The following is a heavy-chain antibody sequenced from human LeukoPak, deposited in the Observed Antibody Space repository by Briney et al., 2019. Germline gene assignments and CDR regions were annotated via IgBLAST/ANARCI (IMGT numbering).Heavy chain of an antibody. V-gene: IGHV3-23*01. Sequence: GALRLSCAASGFTFSNYAMSWVRQAPGKELEWVSTISGSGGRIFYADSVQGRFTISRDKSKNTVNLQVNSLRAEDTAVYYCAREAFYSSGWFSLFGYWGQGNLVTVSS. CDR1: GFTFSNYA. D-gene: IGHD6-19*01. J-gene: IGHJ4*02. CDR2: ISGSGGRI. CDR3: AREAFYSSGWFSLFGY.